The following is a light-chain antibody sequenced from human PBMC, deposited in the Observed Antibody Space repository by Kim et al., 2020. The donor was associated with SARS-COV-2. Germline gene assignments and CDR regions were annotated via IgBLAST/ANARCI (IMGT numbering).Light chain of an antibody. CDR2: GAS. V-gene: IGKV3-20*01. CDR3: QQYTSSPIT. J-gene: IGKJ5*01. CDR1: QTVSSSY. Sequence: SPGETATLSCRASQTVSSSYLAWYQQKPGQAPRLLIYGASSRATGIPDRFSGSGSGTDFTLTISRLESEDSAVYYCQQYTSSPITFGQGTQLDIK.